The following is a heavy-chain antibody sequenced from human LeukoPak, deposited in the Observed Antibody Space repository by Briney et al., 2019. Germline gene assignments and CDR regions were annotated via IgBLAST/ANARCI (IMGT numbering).Heavy chain of an antibody. CDR2: IRYDGSNK. V-gene: IGHV3-30*02. D-gene: IGHD3-22*01. Sequence: GGSLRLSCAASGFTFSSYGMHWVRQAPGKGLEWVAFIRYDGSNKYYADSVKGRFTISRDNSKNTLYLQMNSLRAEDTAVYYCARVFEDSSGSLIQHWGQGTLVTVSS. CDR1: GFTFSSYG. J-gene: IGHJ1*01. CDR3: ARVFEDSSGSLIQH.